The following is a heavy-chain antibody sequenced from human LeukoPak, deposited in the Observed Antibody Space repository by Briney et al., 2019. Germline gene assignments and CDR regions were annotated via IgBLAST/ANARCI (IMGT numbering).Heavy chain of an antibody. Sequence: SETLSLTCTVSGGSISSSSYYWGWIRQPPGKGLEWIGSIYYSGSTYYNPSLKSRVTISVDTSKNQFSLKLSSVTAADTAVYYCARVTGYMIEDYFDSWGQGTLVTVSS. CDR3: ARVTGYMIEDYFDS. D-gene: IGHD3-22*01. J-gene: IGHJ4*02. CDR2: IYYSGST. CDR1: GGSISSSSYY. V-gene: IGHV4-39*07.